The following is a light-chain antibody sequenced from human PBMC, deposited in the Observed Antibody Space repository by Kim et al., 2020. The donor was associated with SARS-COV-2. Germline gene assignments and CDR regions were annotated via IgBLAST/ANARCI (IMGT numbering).Light chain of an antibody. J-gene: IGLJ2*01. CDR2: QDS. V-gene: IGLV3-1*01. CDR3: QAWDSSTADVV. Sequence: SYELTQPPSVSVSTGQTASITCSGDKLGDKYACWYQQKPGQSPVLVIYQDSKRPSGIPERFSGSNSGNTATLTISGTQAMDEADYYCQAWDSSTADVVFGGGTQLTVL. CDR1: KLGDKY.